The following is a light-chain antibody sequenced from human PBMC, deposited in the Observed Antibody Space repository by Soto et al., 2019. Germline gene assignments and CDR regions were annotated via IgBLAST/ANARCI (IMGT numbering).Light chain of an antibody. J-gene: IGLJ1*01. V-gene: IGLV1-40*01. Sequence: QSVLTQPPSVSGAPGQRVSISCTGSTSNIGAPYDVHWYQHLPGTAPKLLIYGDNNRPSGVPDRFSGSKSGTSASLAITRLQAEDEADYYCQSYDISLQNYVFGSGTKVTX. CDR1: TSNIGAPYD. CDR2: GDN. CDR3: QSYDISLQNYV.